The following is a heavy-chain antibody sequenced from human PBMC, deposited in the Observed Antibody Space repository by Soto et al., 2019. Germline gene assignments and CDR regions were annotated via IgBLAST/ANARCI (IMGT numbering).Heavy chain of an antibody. V-gene: IGHV4-31*03. CDR3: ARDVGANDPWYCQH. Sequence: PSETLSLTCTVSGGSISRGGYYWSWIRQHPGKGLEWIGYIYYSGSTYYNPSLKSRVTISVDTSKNQFSLKLSSVTAADTAVYYCARDVGANDPWYCQHWGQGTLVTVSS. CDR2: IYYSGST. CDR1: GGSISRGGYY. J-gene: IGHJ1*01. D-gene: IGHD1-26*01.